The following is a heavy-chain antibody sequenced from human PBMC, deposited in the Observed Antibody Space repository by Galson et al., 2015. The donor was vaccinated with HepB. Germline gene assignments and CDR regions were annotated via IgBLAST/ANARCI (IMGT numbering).Heavy chain of an antibody. J-gene: IGHJ4*02. CDR2: INHSGST. D-gene: IGHD3-10*01. CDR3: ARIVPMVRGGRRSGGFDY. V-gene: IGHV4-34*01. Sequence: SETLSLTCAVYGGSFSGYYWSWIRQPPGKGLEWIGEINHSGSTNYNPSLKSRVTISVDTSKNQFSLKLSSVTAADTAVYYCARIVPMVRGGRRSGGFDYWGQGTLVTVSS. CDR1: GGSFSGYY.